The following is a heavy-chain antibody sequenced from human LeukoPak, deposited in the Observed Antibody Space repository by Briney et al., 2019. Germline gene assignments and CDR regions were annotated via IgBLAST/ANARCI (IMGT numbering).Heavy chain of an antibody. CDR2: IYTSGST. D-gene: IGHD6-13*01. Sequence: SETLSLTCTVSGGSISSYYWSWLRQPAGKGLKWIGHIYTSGSTNYNPSLKSRVTMSVDASKNQFSLKLSSVTGADTAVYYCARAKTGYSSSWALDYWGQGTLSPSPQ. CDR3: ARAKTGYSSSWALDY. J-gene: IGHJ4*02. V-gene: IGHV4-4*07. CDR1: GGSISSYY.